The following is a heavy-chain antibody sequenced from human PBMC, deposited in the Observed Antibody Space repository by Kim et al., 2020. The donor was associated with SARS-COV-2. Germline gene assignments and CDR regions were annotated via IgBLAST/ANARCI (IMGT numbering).Heavy chain of an antibody. CDR3: ARALQDGYNGPFDY. Sequence: QKFQGRVTITADESTSTAYMELSSLRSEDTAVYYCARALQDGYNGPFDYWGQGTLVTVSS. D-gene: IGHD5-12*01. J-gene: IGHJ4*02. V-gene: IGHV1-69*01.